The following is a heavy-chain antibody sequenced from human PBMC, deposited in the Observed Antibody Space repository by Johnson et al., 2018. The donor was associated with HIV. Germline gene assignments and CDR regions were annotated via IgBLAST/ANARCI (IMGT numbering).Heavy chain of an antibody. CDR3: ASYRDYKSSDAFDI. CDR2: IYSGGST. V-gene: IGHV3-66*02. Sequence: VQLVESGGGLVKPGGSLRLSCAASGFTFSDVWMTWVRQAPGKGLEWVSVIYSGGSTYYADSVKGRFTISRDNSKNTLYLQMNSLRAEDTAVYYCASYRDYKSSDAFDIWGQGTMVTVSS. J-gene: IGHJ3*02. D-gene: IGHD4-17*01. CDR1: GFTFSDVW.